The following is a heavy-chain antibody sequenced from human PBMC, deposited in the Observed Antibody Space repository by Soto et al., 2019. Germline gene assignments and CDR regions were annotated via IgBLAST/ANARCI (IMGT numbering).Heavy chain of an antibody. CDR2: INADNGNT. J-gene: IGHJ4*02. D-gene: IGHD3-22*01. CDR3: ARDREYSYDSSGYFDY. CDR1: GDICTSYS. Sequence: ASVKVYWKTGGDICTSYSMNWGRQATGRRLEWMGWINADNGNTKYSQKFQGRVTITRDTSASTAYMELSSLRSEDTAVYYCARDREYSYDSSGYFDYWGQGTLVTVSS. V-gene: IGHV1-3*01.